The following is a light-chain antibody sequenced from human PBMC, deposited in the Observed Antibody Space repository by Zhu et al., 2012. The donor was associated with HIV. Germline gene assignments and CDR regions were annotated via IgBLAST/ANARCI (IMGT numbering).Light chain of an antibody. CDR2: GAS. CDR1: QGINIY. Sequence: DIQMTQSPSSLSASVGDRVTITCRASQGINIYLAWFQQKPGKVPKLLIYGASTLQSGVPSRFSGSGSGTDFTLTISSLQPEDVATYYCQKYDSVPPPTFGGGTKVDIK. V-gene: IGKV1-27*01. J-gene: IGKJ4*01. CDR3: QKYDSVPPPT.